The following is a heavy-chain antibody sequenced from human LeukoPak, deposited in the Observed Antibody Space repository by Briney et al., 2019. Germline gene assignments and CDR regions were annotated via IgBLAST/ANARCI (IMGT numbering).Heavy chain of an antibody. D-gene: IGHD3-22*01. Sequence: GASVKVSCKASGYTFTGYYMHWVRQAPGQGLEWMGWINPNSGGTNYAQKFQGRVTMTRDTSISTAYMELSRLRSDDTAVYYCAESSGYYTGASDIWGQGTMVTVSS. CDR1: GYTFTGYY. CDR3: AESSGYYTGASDI. CDR2: INPNSGGT. V-gene: IGHV1-2*02. J-gene: IGHJ3*02.